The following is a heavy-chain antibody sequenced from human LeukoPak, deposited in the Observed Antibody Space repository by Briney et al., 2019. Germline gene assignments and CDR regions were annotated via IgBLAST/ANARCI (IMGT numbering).Heavy chain of an antibody. Sequence: NPSETLSLTCTVSGGSISSSSYYWGWIRQPPGKGLEWIGSIYYSGSTYYNPSLKSRVTISVDTSKNQFSLKLSSVTAADTAVYYCARDHSTPNAGYMDVWGEGTTVTVS. D-gene: IGHD2-8*01. CDR3: ARDHSTPNAGYMDV. CDR2: IYYSGST. J-gene: IGHJ6*03. V-gene: IGHV4-39*07. CDR1: GGSISSSSYY.